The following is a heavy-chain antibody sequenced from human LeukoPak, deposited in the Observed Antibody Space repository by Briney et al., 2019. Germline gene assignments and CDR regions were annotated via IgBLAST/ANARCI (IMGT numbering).Heavy chain of an antibody. J-gene: IGHJ4*02. D-gene: IGHD4-17*01. Sequence: GGSLRLSFAASGFTSSSYSMNWVRQAPGKGLEWVSSISSSSSYIYYADSVKGRFTISRDNAKNSLYLQMNSLRAEDTAVYYCARDSGYGDSFDYWGQGTLVTVSS. CDR2: ISSSSSYI. CDR3: ARDSGYGDSFDY. V-gene: IGHV3-21*01. CDR1: GFTSSSYS.